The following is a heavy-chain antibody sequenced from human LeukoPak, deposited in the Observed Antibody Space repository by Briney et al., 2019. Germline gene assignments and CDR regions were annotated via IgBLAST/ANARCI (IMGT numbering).Heavy chain of an antibody. D-gene: IGHD1-26*01. CDR3: AKGGGGSYLRFDY. CDR2: ISGTGSST. Sequence: GGSLRLSCVASGFTFNNFAMNWVRQGPGEGLEWVSAISGTGSSTYYADSVKGRFTISRDNSKNTLYLQMNSLRAEDTAVYYCAKGGGGSYLRFDYWGQGTLVTVSS. J-gene: IGHJ4*02. V-gene: IGHV3-23*01. CDR1: GFTFNNFA.